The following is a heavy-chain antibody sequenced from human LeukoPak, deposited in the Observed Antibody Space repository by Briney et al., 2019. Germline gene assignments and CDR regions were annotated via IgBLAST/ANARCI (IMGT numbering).Heavy chain of an antibody. V-gene: IGHV3-7*01. D-gene: IGHD1-26*01. CDR1: GFTFSSYW. CDR3: AKEKWELTTPSFDY. CDR2: IKQDASEK. Sequence: PGGSLRLSCAASGFTFSSYWMIWVRQAPGKGLEWVANIKQDASEKYYVDSVKGRFTISRDNAKNSLYLQMNSLRAEDTAVYYCAKEKWELTTPSFDYWGQGTLVTVSS. J-gene: IGHJ4*02.